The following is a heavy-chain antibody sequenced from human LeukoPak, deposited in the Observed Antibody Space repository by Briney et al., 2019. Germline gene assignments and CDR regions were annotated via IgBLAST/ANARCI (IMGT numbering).Heavy chain of an antibody. CDR3: ARDCITTNCYRY. J-gene: IGHJ4*02. CDR2: ISPSGTT. V-gene: IGHV4-4*07. D-gene: IGHD2-2*01. Sequence: PSETLSLTCTVSGGYTGSHYWSWIRQPAGKGLEWIGRISPSGTTHYNPSLRSRVTMSVDTSKNQFSLKLSSVTAADTAVYYCARDCITTNCYRYWGQGTLVTVSS. CDR1: GGYTGSHY.